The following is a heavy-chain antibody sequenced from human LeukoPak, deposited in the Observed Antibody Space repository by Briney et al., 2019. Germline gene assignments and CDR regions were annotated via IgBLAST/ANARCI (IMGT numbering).Heavy chain of an antibody. CDR2: IKEDGSEK. D-gene: IGHD3-10*01. Sequence: GGSLRLSCAASGFTFSSYWMSWVRQAPGKGLEWVANIKEDGSEKYYVDSVKGRFTISRDNAKNSLYLQVNSLRAEDMAVYYCATDYYGSGSYYYMDVWGKGTTVTVSS. V-gene: IGHV3-7*04. J-gene: IGHJ6*03. CDR1: GFTFSSYW. CDR3: ATDYYGSGSYYYMDV.